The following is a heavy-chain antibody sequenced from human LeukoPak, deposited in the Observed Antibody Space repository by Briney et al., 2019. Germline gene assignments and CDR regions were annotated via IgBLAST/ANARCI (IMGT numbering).Heavy chain of an antibody. D-gene: IGHD4-17*01. J-gene: IGHJ4*02. V-gene: IGHV1-69*04. Sequence: ASVTVTCTASGGTFSSYAISWVRQAPGQGLEWMGRIIRILGIANYAQKYKSRITITVDKSTSTASMELSSLRSEDTAVYYCARDRNGDYEEWGEGPLVTVSS. CDR1: GGTFSSYA. CDR2: IIRILGIA. CDR3: ARDRNGDYEE.